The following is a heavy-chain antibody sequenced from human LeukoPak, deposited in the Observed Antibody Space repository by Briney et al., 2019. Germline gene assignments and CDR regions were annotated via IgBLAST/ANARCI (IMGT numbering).Heavy chain of an antibody. CDR1: GFTFSSYA. CDR3: TTGGQDYDFWSGYYRGTIFDY. D-gene: IGHD3-3*01. J-gene: IGHJ4*02. Sequence: QPGGSLRLSCAASGFTFSSYAMSWVRQAPGKGLEWVSAISGSGGSTYYADSVKGRFTISRDNSKNTLYLQMNSLRAEDTAVYYCTTGGQDYDFWSGYYRGTIFDYWGQGTLVTVSS. CDR2: ISGSGGST. V-gene: IGHV3-23*01.